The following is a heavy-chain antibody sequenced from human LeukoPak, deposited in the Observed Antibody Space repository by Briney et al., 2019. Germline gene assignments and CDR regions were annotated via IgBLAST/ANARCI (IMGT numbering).Heavy chain of an antibody. CDR2: ISAYNGNT. CDR1: GYTFTSYG. J-gene: IGHJ6*02. Sequence: ASVKVSCKASGYTFTSYGISWVRQAPGQGLEWMGWISAYNGNTNYAQKLQGRVTMTTDTSTSTAYMELRSLRSDDTAVYYCARETYYDFWSHYGMDVWGQGTTVTVSS. CDR3: ARETYYDFWSHYGMDV. V-gene: IGHV1-18*01. D-gene: IGHD3-3*01.